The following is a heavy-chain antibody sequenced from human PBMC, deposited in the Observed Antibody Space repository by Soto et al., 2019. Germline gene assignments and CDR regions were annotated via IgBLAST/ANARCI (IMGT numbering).Heavy chain of an antibody. CDR1: GFTFSSYA. Sequence: HPGGSLRLSCAASGFTFSSYAMHWVRQAPGKGLEYVSAISSNGGSTYYANSVKGRFTISRDNSKNTLYLQMGSLRAEDMAVYYCARDAERGDYYYYYMDVWGKGTTVTVSS. D-gene: IGHD1-1*01. V-gene: IGHV3-64*01. CDR2: ISSNGGST. J-gene: IGHJ6*03. CDR3: ARDAERGDYYYYYMDV.